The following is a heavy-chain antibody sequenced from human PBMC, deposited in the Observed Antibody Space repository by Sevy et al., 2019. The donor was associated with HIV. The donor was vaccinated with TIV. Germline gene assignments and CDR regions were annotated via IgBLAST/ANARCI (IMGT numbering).Heavy chain of an antibody. Sequence: SETLSLTCTVSGVTINSDHWNWIRQPPGKGLEWIGYVYYTGGTNYNASLKNRVTISVDRTKNQLSLKLTTVAAADTDVYCCARRNDFDFWGQGTMVTVSS. CDR2: VYYTGGT. J-gene: IGHJ3*01. V-gene: IGHV4-59*08. CDR3: ARRNDFDF. CDR1: GVTINSDH.